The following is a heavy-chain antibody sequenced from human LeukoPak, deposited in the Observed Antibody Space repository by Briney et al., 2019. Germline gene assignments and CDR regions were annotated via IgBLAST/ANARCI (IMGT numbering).Heavy chain of an antibody. CDR1: GYTFTSYG. J-gene: IGHJ4*02. CDR2: ISAYNGNT. V-gene: IGHV1-18*04. D-gene: IGHD3-10*01. Sequence: ASVKVSCKASGYTFTSYGISWVRQAPGQGLEWVGWISAYNGNTNYAQKLQGRVTMTTDTSTSTAYMELRSLRSDDTAVYYCASQPYYYGSGGGRFDYWGQGTLVTVSS. CDR3: ASQPYYYGSGGGRFDY.